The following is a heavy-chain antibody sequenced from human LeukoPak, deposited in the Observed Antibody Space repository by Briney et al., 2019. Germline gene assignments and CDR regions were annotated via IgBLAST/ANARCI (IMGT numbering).Heavy chain of an antibody. CDR3: ARRDGEYFFDF. Sequence: GESLQISCKASGYIFTKYSIGWVRPMPGKGLEWMGVIYPSSSGSRYSPSFQGQVTISADKSITTAYLQWSSLKASDTAMYYCARRDGEYFFDFWGQGTLVTVSP. CDR2: IYPSSSGS. J-gene: IGHJ4*02. D-gene: IGHD4-17*01. V-gene: IGHV5-51*01. CDR1: GYIFTKYS.